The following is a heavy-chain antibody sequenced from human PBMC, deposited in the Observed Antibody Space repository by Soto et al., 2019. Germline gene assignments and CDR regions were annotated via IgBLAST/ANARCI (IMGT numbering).Heavy chain of an antibody. CDR1: GYTFPSYY. V-gene: IGHV1-46*01. CDR3: ARAHYSSSSPGDY. Sequence: ASVQGACKASGYTFPSYYMHWVRQAPGQGLEWMGIINPSGGSTSYAQKFQGRVTMTRDTSTSTVYMELSSLRSEDTAVYYCARAHYSSSSPGDYWGQGTLVTVSS. J-gene: IGHJ4*02. CDR2: INPSGGST. D-gene: IGHD6-6*01.